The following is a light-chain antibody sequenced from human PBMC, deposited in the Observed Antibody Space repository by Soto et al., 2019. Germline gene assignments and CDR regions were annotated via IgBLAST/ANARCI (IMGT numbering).Light chain of an antibody. CDR1: PSVTNY. J-gene: IGKJ4*01. V-gene: IGKV3D-15*01. Sequence: EIVLTQSPATRSLSPGERATLSCRASPSVTNYLAWYQQKPGQPPRLLIYGAFNRAAGIPARFSGSGSGTDFNLTISSLQSEDFAVYYCQHYTQWSLTFGGGTKVDIK. CDR3: QHYTQWSLT. CDR2: GAF.